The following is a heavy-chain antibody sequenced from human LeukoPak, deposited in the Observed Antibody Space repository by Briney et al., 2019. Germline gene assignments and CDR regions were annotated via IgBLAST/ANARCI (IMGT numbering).Heavy chain of an antibody. V-gene: IGHV3-23*01. Sequence: PGGSLRLSCAASGFTFNSYAMTWVRQAPGKGLEWVSSITGGGDTTYYADSVRGRFTISRDNPKNTLSLQINSLRAEDTAVYYCAKERSEVVVAATNYWGQGTLVTVSS. CDR1: GFTFNSYA. J-gene: IGHJ4*02. D-gene: IGHD2-15*01. CDR2: ITGGGDTT. CDR3: AKERSEVVVAATNY.